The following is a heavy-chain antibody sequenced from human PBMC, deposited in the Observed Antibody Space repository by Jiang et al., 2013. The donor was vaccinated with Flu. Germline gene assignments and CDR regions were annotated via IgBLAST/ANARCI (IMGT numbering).Heavy chain of an antibody. Sequence: SGAEVKKPGASVKVSCKASGYTFTGYYIHWVRRAPGQGLEWMGWINPNSGGTYYAQKLQGRVTMTRDTSITTAYMELSRLRSDDTAVYYCARGIGDGYNYEWFDYWGQGTLVT. D-gene: IGHD5-24*01. CDR3: ARGIGDGYNYEWFDY. J-gene: IGHJ4*02. CDR1: GYTFTGYY. V-gene: IGHV1-2*02. CDR2: INPNSGGT.